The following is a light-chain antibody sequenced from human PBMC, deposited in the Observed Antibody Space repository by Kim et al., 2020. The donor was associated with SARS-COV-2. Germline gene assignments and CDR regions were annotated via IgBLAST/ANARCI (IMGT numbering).Light chain of an antibody. CDR2: YAS. CDR3: HQSSSLPQC. J-gene: IGKJ2*03. V-gene: IGKV6-21*01. Sequence: VTPRGKATITCRARKSIGSRLHWYQKKPDQSPKLRIKYASQSFSGGASRFSGSGSGTDFTLTIKRLEAEDAATYYCHQSSSLPQCFGQGTKLEI. CDR1: KSIGSR.